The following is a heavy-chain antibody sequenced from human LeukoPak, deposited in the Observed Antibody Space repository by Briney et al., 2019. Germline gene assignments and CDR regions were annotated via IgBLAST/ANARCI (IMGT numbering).Heavy chain of an antibody. V-gene: IGHV3-21*04. D-gene: IGHD2-21*02. CDR3: AKDKGRGVTGDY. Sequence: GVSLRLSCAASGFTFSIYWMSWVRQAPGKGLEWVSSISSSSSYIYYADSVKGRFTISRDNAKNSLYLQMNSLRAEDTAVYYCAKDKGRGVTGDYWGQGTLVTVSS. CDR2: ISSSSSYI. CDR1: GFTFSIYW. J-gene: IGHJ4*02.